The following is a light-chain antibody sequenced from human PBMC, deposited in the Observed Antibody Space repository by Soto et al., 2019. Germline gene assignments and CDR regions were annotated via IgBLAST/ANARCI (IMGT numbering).Light chain of an antibody. Sequence: DLEMTQPPSSLSASVGDRFTITFRASWSISNYLNWYQHKPGKVPKLLIYAASSLQSGVPTRFSGSGSGTDFTLTINSLQPEDFATYYCQQSYGTPLTFGGGTKVEIK. J-gene: IGKJ4*01. CDR1: WSISNY. CDR2: AAS. CDR3: QQSYGTPLT. V-gene: IGKV1-39*01.